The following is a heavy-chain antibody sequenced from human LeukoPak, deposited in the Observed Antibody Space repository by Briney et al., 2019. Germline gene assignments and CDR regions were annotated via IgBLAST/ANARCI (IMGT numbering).Heavy chain of an antibody. Sequence: ASVKVSCKASGYTFTGYYMHWVRQDPGQRLEWMGWINPNSGGTNYAQKFQGRVTMTRDTSISTAYMELSRLRSDDTAVYYCARGMVITRVRGLVDYWGQGTLVTVSS. CDR2: INPNSGGT. D-gene: IGHD3-22*01. V-gene: IGHV1-2*02. CDR1: GYTFTGYY. J-gene: IGHJ4*02. CDR3: ARGMVITRVRGLVDY.